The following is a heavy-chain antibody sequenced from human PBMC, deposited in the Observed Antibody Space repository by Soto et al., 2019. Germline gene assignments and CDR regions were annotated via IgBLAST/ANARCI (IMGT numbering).Heavy chain of an antibody. CDR2: IYYSGST. J-gene: IGHJ5*02. V-gene: IGHV4-39*01. Sequence: QLQLQESGPGLVKPSETLSLTCTASGGSISSRGYYWGWIRQPPGKGLEWIGTIYYSGSTYYNPSLKSRVTISVDTCKNQFSLKLSSVTAADTAVYYCATSNWFDPWGQGTLVTVSS. CDR1: GGSISSRGYY. CDR3: ATSNWFDP.